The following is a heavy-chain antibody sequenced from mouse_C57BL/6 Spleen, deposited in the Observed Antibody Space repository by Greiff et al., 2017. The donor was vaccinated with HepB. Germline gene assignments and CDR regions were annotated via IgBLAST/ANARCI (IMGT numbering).Heavy chain of an antibody. CDR1: GYTFTSYG. CDR3: ARGGLTTVVAPDY. CDR2: IYPRSGNT. Sequence: QVQLQQSGAELARPGASVKLSCKASGYTFTSYGISWVKQRTGQGLEWIGEIYPRSGNTYYNEKFKGKATLTADKSSSTAYMELRSLTSEDSAVYFCARGGLTTVVAPDYWGQGTTLTVSS. J-gene: IGHJ2*01. D-gene: IGHD1-1*01. V-gene: IGHV1-81*01.